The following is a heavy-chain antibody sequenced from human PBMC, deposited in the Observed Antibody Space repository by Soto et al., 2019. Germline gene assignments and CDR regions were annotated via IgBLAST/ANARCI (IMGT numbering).Heavy chain of an antibody. Sequence: EVQLVESGGGLVKPGGSLRLSCAASGFTFSNAWMNWVRQAPGKGLEWVGRIKSKTDGGKTDYAAPVKGRFTISRDDSKNTLYLQMNSLKTEDTAVYYCTTVFAYYYDSSGYYPTSFDYWGQGTLVTVSS. J-gene: IGHJ4*02. CDR2: IKSKTDGGKT. D-gene: IGHD3-22*01. V-gene: IGHV3-15*07. CDR3: TTVFAYYYDSSGYYPTSFDY. CDR1: GFTFSNAW.